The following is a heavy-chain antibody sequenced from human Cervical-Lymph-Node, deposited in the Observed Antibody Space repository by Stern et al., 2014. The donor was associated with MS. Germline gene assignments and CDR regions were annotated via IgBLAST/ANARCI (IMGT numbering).Heavy chain of an antibody. J-gene: IGHJ5*02. V-gene: IGHV4-61*02. CDR1: GDSITTGSYY. CDR3: ARDAADFDWFDT. Sequence: QVQLQESGPGLVKPSQTLSLTCTVSGDSITTGSYYWSWIRQPAGKGLEWIGHIYTSGYTNYKSSLRSRVTISVDTSKNQFSLRLTSVTAADTAVYYCARDAADFDWFDTWGQGTLVTVSS. CDR2: IYTSGYT.